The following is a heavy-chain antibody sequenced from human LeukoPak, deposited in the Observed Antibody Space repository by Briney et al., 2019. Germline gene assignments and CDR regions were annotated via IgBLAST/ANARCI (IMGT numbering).Heavy chain of an antibody. CDR2: INPNSGGT. V-gene: IGHV1-2*02. CDR3: ARDHVLLWFGELLAFDI. J-gene: IGHJ3*02. CDR1: GYTFTGYY. D-gene: IGHD3-10*01. Sequence: ASVKVSCKASGYTFTGYYVHWVRQAPGQGLEWMGWINPNSGGTNYAQKFQGRVTMTRDTSISTAYMELSRLRSDDTAVYYCARDHVLLWFGELLAFDIWGQGTMVTVSS.